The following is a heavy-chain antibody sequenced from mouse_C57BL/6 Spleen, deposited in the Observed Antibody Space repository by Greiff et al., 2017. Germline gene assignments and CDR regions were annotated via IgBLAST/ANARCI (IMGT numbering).Heavy chain of an antibody. D-gene: IGHD2-3*01. V-gene: IGHV1-82*01. CDR3: ARSKSYDNYWYFDV. J-gene: IGHJ1*03. CDR1: GYAFTSSW. Sequence: VQLVESGPELVRPGASVKMSCKASGYAFTSSWMDWVKQRPGQGLEWIGLIYPGNGDTNYNGKFKGKATLTADKSSSTAYMQLSSLTSEDSAVYFCARSKSYDNYWYFDVWGKGTTVTVSS. CDR2: IYPGNGDT.